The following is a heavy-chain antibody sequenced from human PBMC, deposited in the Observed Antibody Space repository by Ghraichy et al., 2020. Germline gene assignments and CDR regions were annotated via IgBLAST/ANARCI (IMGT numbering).Heavy chain of an antibody. J-gene: IGHJ4*02. V-gene: IGHV3-21*01. D-gene: IGHD6-19*01. CDR3: ARASSIAVAGNGGY. Sequence: GALRLSCAASGFTFSSYSMNWVRQAPGKGLEWVSSISSSSSYIYYADSVKGRFTISRDNAKNSLYLQMNSLRAEDTAVYYCARASSIAVAGNGGYWGQGTLVTISS. CDR1: GFTFSSYS. CDR2: ISSSSSYI.